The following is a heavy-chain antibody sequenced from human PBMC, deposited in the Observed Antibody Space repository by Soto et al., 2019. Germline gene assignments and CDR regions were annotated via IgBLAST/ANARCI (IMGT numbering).Heavy chain of an antibody. CDR1: GVSLSTGGVG. D-gene: IGHD2-15*01. CDR3: AHMRPAKFDY. CDR2: IYWDDDQ. Sequence: QITLKESGPTLVKPTQTLTLTCNVSGVSLSTGGVGVGWIRQPPGKALEWLALIYWDDDQRSSPSLKSRLTITKDTSKNQVVLTMTNMAPEDTATYYCAHMRPAKFDYWGQGTLVTVSS. V-gene: IGHV2-5*02. J-gene: IGHJ4*02.